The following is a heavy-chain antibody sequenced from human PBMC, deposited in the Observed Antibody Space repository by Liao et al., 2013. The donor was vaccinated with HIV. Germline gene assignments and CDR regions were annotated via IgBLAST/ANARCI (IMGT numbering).Heavy chain of an antibody. Sequence: QLQLQESGPGLVKPSETLSLTCTVSGGSISSSSYYWGWIRQPPGKGLEWIGSIYYSGSTYYNPSLKSRVTISVDTSKNQFSLKLSSVTAADTAVYYCARYYPFGELGYWGQGTLVTVSS. CDR1: GGSISSSSYY. V-gene: IGHV4-39*07. J-gene: IGHJ4*02. CDR2: IYYSGST. CDR3: ARYYPFGELGY. D-gene: IGHD3-10*01.